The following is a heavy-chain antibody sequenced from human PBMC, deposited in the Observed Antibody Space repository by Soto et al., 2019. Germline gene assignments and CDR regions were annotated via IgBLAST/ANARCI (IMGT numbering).Heavy chain of an antibody. Sequence: PSETLSLTCTVSGGSISSGDYYWSRIRQPPGKGLEWIRYIYYSGSTYSNPSLKSRVTISVDTSKNQFSLKMSSVTAVDTAVYYCARAQGSGFLVSWGQGTLVTVSS. J-gene: IGHJ4*02. CDR2: IYYSGST. CDR3: ARAQGSGFLVS. V-gene: IGHV4-30-4*01. CDR1: GGSISSGDYY. D-gene: IGHD3-10*01.